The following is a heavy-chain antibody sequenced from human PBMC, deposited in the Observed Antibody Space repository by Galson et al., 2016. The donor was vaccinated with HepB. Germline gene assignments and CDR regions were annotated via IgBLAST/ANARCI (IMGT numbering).Heavy chain of an antibody. Sequence: SLRLSCAASGFTSSTSWMTWVRQAPGEGLEWVANIKPDGSGQYYEDSVKGRFSISRDNAKNSLYLQMTSLRAEDTAVYYCARALHSGLDYWGQGTLVTVSS. CDR1: GFTSSTSW. CDR2: IKPDGSGQ. CDR3: ARALHSGLDY. V-gene: IGHV3-7*03. D-gene: IGHD1-26*01. J-gene: IGHJ4*02.